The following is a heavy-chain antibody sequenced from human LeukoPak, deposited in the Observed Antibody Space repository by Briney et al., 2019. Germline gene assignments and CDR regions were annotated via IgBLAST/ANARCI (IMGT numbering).Heavy chain of an antibody. CDR2: ISISGST. J-gene: IGHJ5*02. D-gene: IGHD6-13*01. CDR3: ARGTPLGQNWFDP. CDR1: GGSTSSYY. Sequence: SETLSLTCTVSGGSTSSYYWSWIRQSAGKGLEWVGHISISGSTNYNPSLKSRVTMSVDTSKNQFSLKLSSVTAADKAVYYCARGTPLGQNWFDPWGQGTLVTVSS. V-gene: IGHV4-4*07.